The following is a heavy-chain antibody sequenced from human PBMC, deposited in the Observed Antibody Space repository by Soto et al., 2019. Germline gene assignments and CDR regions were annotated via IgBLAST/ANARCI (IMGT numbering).Heavy chain of an antibody. J-gene: IGHJ4*02. CDR2: IYWDDDK. CDR3: AHLNGIFGVANY. D-gene: IGHD3-3*01. CDR1: GFSLSTSGVG. Sequence: QITLKESGPTLVKPTQTLTLTCTFSGFSLSTSGVGVGWIRQPPGKALEWLALIYWDDDKRYSPSLKSSLTIPKDTSKNQVVLTMTNMDPVDTATYYGAHLNGIFGVANYWGQGTLVTVSS. V-gene: IGHV2-5*02.